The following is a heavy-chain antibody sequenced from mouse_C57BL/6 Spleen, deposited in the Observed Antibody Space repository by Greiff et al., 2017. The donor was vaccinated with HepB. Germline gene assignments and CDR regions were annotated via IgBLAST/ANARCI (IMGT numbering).Heavy chain of an antibody. Sequence: QVQLQQSDAELVKPGASVKISCKVSGYTFTDHTIHWMKQRPEQGLEWIGYIYPRDGSTKYNEKFKGKDTLTADKSSSTAYMQLNSLTSEDSAVYFCASPLYYGSSHWYFDVWGTGTTVTVSS. CDR2: IYPRDGST. V-gene: IGHV1-78*01. J-gene: IGHJ1*03. CDR1: GYTFTDHT. CDR3: ASPLYYGSSHWYFDV. D-gene: IGHD1-1*01.